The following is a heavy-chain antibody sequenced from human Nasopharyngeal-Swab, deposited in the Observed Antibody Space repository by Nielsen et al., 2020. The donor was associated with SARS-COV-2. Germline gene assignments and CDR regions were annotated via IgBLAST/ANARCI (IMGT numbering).Heavy chain of an antibody. V-gene: IGHV4-31*03. J-gene: IGHJ3*02. D-gene: IGHD3-16*02. CDR1: GGSISSGGYY. Sequence: SETLSLTCTVSGGSISSGGYYWSWIRQHPGKGLEWIGYIYYSGSTHYNPSLKSRVTISVDTSKNQFSLKLSSVTAADTAVYYCARGEFGGVIVLDAFDIWGQGTMVTVSS. CDR2: IYYSGST. CDR3: ARGEFGGVIVLDAFDI.